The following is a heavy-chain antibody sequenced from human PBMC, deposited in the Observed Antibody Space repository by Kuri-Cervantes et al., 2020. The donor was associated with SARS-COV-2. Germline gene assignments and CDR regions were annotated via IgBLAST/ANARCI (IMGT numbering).Heavy chain of an antibody. Sequence: GGSLRLSCAASGFTVSSNYMSWVRQATGKGLEWVSAIGTAGDSYYPGSVKGRFTISRENAKNSLYLQMNSLRAEDTAVYYCARESYYYGMDVWGQGTTVTVSS. J-gene: IGHJ6*02. CDR2: IGTAGDS. CDR1: GFTVSSNY. CDR3: ARESYYYGMDV. V-gene: IGHV3-13*01.